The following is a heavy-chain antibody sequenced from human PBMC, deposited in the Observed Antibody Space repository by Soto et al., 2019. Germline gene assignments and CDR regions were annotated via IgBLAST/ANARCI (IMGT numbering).Heavy chain of an antibody. Sequence: QVQLQESGPGLVKPSQTLSLTCTVSGDSINSGGYYWNWIRQHPGRGLEWMGYIYYTGSTYYNPSLKSRITFSIDTSRNQFSLKVNSVTAADTAVYYCARATPSVATLGYGMDVWGQGTTVVVSS. CDR2: IYYTGST. J-gene: IGHJ6*02. V-gene: IGHV4-31*03. D-gene: IGHD5-12*01. CDR3: ARATPSVATLGYGMDV. CDR1: GDSINSGGYY.